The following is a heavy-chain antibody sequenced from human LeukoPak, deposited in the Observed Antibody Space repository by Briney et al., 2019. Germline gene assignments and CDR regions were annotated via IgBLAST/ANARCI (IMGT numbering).Heavy chain of an antibody. V-gene: IGHV4-39*07. J-gene: IGHJ4*02. CDR3: AGQTDNGSYFFQDY. CDR2: IYYSGST. D-gene: IGHD1-26*01. CDR1: GGSISSSSYY. Sequence: SETLSLTCTVSGGSISSSSYYWGWIRQPPGKGLEWIGSIYYSGSTYYNPSLKSRVTISVDTSKNQFSLKLSSVTAADTAVYYCAGQTDNGSYFFQDYWGQGTLVTVSS.